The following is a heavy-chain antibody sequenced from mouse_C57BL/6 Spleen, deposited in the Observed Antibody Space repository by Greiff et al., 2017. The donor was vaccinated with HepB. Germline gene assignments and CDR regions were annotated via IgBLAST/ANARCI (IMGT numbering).Heavy chain of an antibody. CDR1: GFTFSDYG. V-gene: IGHV5-17*01. J-gene: IGHJ3*01. Sequence: EVQLVESGGGLVKPGASLKLSCAASGFTFSDYGMHWVRQAPEKGLEWVAYISSGSSNIYYEDTVKGRSTISRDKAKNTLFLQMTSLRSEDTAVYYCARPLYYDNYEALGFAYWGQGTPLTVSS. D-gene: IGHD2-1*01. CDR3: ARPLYYDNYEALGFAY. CDR2: ISSGSSNI.